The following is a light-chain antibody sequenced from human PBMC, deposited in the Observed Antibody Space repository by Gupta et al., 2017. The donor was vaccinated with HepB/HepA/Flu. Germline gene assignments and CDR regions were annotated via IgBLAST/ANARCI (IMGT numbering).Light chain of an antibody. J-gene: IGLJ3*02. Sequence: QSALTQPRSVSGSPGQSVTISCTGTSSDVGGYNYVSWYQQHPGKAPKLMIYDVNKWPSGVPDRFSGSKSGNTASLTISGLQAEDEADDYCCSYAGSSTWVFGGGTKLTV. CDR1: SSDVGGYNY. CDR3: CSYAGSSTWV. V-gene: IGLV2-11*01. CDR2: DVN.